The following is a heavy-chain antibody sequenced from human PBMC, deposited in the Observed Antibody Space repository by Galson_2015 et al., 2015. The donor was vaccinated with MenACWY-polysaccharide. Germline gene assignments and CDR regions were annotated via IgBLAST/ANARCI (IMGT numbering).Heavy chain of an antibody. J-gene: IGHJ4*02. CDR3: ARGAQRFFDY. CDR2: MYSGGFT. Sequence: SLRLSCAASGFNVGGLYMSWVRQAPGKRPKWVSIMYSGGFTEYEDSVKGRFTISRDISKNTVYLQMNSLKVEDPAVYYCARGAQRFFDYWGQGRLVTVSA. V-gene: IGHV3-53*01. CDR1: GFNVGGLY.